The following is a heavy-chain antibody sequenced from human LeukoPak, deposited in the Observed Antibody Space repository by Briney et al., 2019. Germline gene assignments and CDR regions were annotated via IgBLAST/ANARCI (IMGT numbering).Heavy chain of an antibody. CDR2: IYDSGST. J-gene: IGHJ4*02. CDR3: ARVIKRSRLGELSLIDF. D-gene: IGHD3-16*02. CDR1: GGSISSSSYY. Sequence: SETLSLTCTVSGGSISSSSYYWGWIRQPPGKGLEWIGSIYDSGSTYYNHSVKSRVTISVDTSKNQFSLKLSSVTAADTAVYYCARVIKRSRLGELSLIDFWGQGTLVTVSS. V-gene: IGHV4-39*07.